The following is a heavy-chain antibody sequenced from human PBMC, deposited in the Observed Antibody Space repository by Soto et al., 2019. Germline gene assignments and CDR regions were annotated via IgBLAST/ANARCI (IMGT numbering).Heavy chain of an antibody. CDR1: DFSLTTRGVG. CDR3: THRSPAYGHVF. J-gene: IGHJ4*02. Sequence: SGPTLVNPTQTLTLTCNFSDFSLTTRGVGVGWIRQPPGKALEWVALIYWNDDQRYNPFLKSRLTVTKDTPKNHVVLTMTNVDPLATATSDCTHRSPAYGHVFWRPGTLGAGS. V-gene: IGHV2-5*01. D-gene: IGHD3-10*01. CDR2: IYWNDDQ.